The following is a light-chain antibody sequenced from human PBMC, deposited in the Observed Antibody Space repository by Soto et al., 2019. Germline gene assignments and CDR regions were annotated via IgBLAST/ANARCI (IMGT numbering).Light chain of an antibody. CDR3: QQYDNLPS. Sequence: DIQMTQSPSSLSASVGERVTITCQASQAISNYLNWYQQKPGKAPKLLIYDASNLETGVPSRFSGSGSGTDFTFTISSLQPEDITSYYCQQYDNLPSFGGGTKVEIK. CDR1: QAISNY. J-gene: IGKJ4*01. V-gene: IGKV1-33*01. CDR2: DAS.